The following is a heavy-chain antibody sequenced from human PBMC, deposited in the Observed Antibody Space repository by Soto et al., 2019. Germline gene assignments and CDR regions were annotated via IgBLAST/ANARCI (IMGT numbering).Heavy chain of an antibody. V-gene: IGHV5-51*01. CDR1: GYSFSNYW. CDR3: ARTAAAGKYYYGVDV. D-gene: IGHD6-13*01. J-gene: IGHJ6*02. CDR2: IYPGDSDT. Sequence: PGESLKISCEASGYSFSNYWVGWVRQMPGKGLEWMGIIYPGDSDTRYSPSFQGQVTISADKSITTAYLQWSSLKASDTAMYYCARTAAAGKYYYGVDVWGQGTTVTVSS.